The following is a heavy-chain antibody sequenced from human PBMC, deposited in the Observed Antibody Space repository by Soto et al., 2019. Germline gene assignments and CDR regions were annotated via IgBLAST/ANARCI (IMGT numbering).Heavy chain of an antibody. Sequence: SETLSLTCTVSGGSISSGGYYWSWIRQHPGKGLEWIGYIYYSGSTYYNPSLKSRVTISVDTSKNQFSLKLSSVTAADTAVYYCAKDLPPIQLWLLFDYWGQGTLVTVSS. V-gene: IGHV4-31*03. CDR1: GGSISSGGYY. CDR3: AKDLPPIQLWLLFDY. D-gene: IGHD5-18*01. CDR2: IYYSGST. J-gene: IGHJ4*02.